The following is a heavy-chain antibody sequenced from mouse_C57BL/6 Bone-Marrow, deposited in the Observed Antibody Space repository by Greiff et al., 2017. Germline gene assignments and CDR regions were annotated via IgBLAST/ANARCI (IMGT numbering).Heavy chain of an antibody. CDR3: TPYELDGY. J-gene: IGHJ2*01. D-gene: IGHD2-3*01. CDR2: IDPENGDT. Sequence: VQLQQSGAELVRPGASVKLSCTASGFNIKDDYMHWVKQRPEQGLEWIGWIDPENGDTEYASKFQGKATITADTSSNTAYLQLSSLTSEDTAVYYCTPYELDGYWGQGTTLTGSS. CDR1: GFNIKDDY. V-gene: IGHV14-4*01.